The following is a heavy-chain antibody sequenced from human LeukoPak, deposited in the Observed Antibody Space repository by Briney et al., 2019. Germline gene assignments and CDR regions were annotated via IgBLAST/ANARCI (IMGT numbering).Heavy chain of an antibody. CDR2: IVPSLGIA. Sequence: SVKVSCKASGFTFTSSAMQWVRQARGQRLEWIGWIVPSLGIANYAQKFQGRVTITADKSTSTAYMELSSLRSEDTAVYYCVSTITFGGVNWFDPWGQGTLVTVSS. D-gene: IGHD3-16*01. J-gene: IGHJ5*02. CDR1: GFTFTSSA. CDR3: VSTITFGGVNWFDP. V-gene: IGHV1-58*02.